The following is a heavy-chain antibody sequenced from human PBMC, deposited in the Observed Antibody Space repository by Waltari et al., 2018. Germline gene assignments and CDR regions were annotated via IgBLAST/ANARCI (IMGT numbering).Heavy chain of an antibody. CDR1: GGTFSSYA. V-gene: IGHV1-69*05. Sequence: QVQLVQSGADVKKPGSSVKVSCKASGGTFSSYAISWVRQAPGQGLEWMGGIIPIFGTANYAQKFQGRVTITTDESTSTAYMELSSLRSEDTAVYYCASDESSGYYLGAFDIWGQGTMVTVSS. D-gene: IGHD3-22*01. CDR3: ASDESSGYYLGAFDI. J-gene: IGHJ3*02. CDR2: IIPIFGTA.